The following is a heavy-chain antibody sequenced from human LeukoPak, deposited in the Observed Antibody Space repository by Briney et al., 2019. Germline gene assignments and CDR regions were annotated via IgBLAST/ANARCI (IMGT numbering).Heavy chain of an antibody. D-gene: IGHD6-25*01. Sequence: PGGSLRLSCAASGFTFSSYWMSWVRQAPGKGLEWVTNIKQDGSEKYYVDSVKGRFTISRDNAKNSLYLQMNSLRAEDTAVYYCARGPPHIIGFTHPYYFDYWGQGTLVTVSS. CDR3: ARGPPHIIGFTHPYYFDY. CDR2: IKQDGSEK. J-gene: IGHJ4*02. V-gene: IGHV3-7*01. CDR1: GFTFSSYW.